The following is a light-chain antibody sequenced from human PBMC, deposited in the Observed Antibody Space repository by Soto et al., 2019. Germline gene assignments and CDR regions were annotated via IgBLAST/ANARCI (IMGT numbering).Light chain of an antibody. CDR3: QQYNNWPPIT. CDR1: QSVSIK. CDR2: DTS. V-gene: IGKV3-15*01. Sequence: EIPITQSPATLSVSPGERPTLSCRASQSVSIKLAWYQQKLGQAPRLLIYDTSTRATGIPARFSGSGSGTEFTLTISSLQSEDFAVYYCQQYNNWPPITFGQGTRLEIK. J-gene: IGKJ5*01.